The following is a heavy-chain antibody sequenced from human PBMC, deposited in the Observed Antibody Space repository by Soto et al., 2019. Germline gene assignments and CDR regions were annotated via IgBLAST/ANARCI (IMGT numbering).Heavy chain of an antibody. CDR2: ISYDGSNE. Sequence: QVQLVESGGGVVQPGRSLRLSCAASGFTFSSYGIHWVRQAPGKGLEWVAVISYDGSNEYYADSVKGRFTISRDNSKNTLYLQMNSLGTEDTAVYFCAKSRLSWEGYYYGMEIWGQGTTVTVSS. J-gene: IGHJ6*02. CDR3: AKSRLSWEGYYYGMEI. CDR1: GFTFSSYG. D-gene: IGHD1-26*01. V-gene: IGHV3-30*18.